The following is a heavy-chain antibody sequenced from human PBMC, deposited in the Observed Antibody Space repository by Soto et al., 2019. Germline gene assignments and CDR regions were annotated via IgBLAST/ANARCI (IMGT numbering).Heavy chain of an antibody. D-gene: IGHD3-22*01. Sequence: KTSETLSLTCAVYGGSFSGYYWSWIRQPPGKGLEWIGEINHSGSTNYNPSLKSRVTISVDTSKNQFSLKLSSATAADTAVYYCAMYYYDSSGYRPFDYWGQGTLVTVSS. CDR1: GGSFSGYY. CDR2: INHSGST. CDR3: AMYYYDSSGYRPFDY. J-gene: IGHJ4*02. V-gene: IGHV4-34*01.